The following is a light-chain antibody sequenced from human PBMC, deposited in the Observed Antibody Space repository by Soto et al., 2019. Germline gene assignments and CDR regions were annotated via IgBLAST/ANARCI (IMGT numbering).Light chain of an antibody. CDR3: QQYYSWPRT. CDR1: QSISNN. CDR2: GAS. V-gene: IGKV3-15*01. Sequence: EGVMTQSPAILSVSPGERATLSCRASQSISNNLAWYQQKAGQAPRLLIYGASTRATGVPARFSGSGSGTEFTLTISSLQSEDFALYYWQQYYSWPRTFGQGTKVEIK. J-gene: IGKJ1*01.